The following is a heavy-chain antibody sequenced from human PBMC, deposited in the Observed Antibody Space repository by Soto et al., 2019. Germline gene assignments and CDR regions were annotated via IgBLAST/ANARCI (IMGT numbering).Heavy chain of an antibody. V-gene: IGHV3-13*01. CDR1: GFIFGNHD. CDR3: ARGEGRGGELAY. CDR2: IGTAGDT. Sequence: EVQLVESGGNLVPPGGSLRLSCTASGFIFGNHDMHWVRQAPGKGLEWVSAIGTAGDTYYSGSVKGRFTISRENATNSLYLQMNSLRAGDTAVYYCARGEGRGGELAYWGKGTPVTVSS. J-gene: IGHJ4*02. D-gene: IGHD1-1*01.